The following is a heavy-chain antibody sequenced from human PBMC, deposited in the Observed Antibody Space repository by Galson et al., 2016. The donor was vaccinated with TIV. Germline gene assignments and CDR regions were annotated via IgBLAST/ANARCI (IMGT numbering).Heavy chain of an antibody. D-gene: IGHD3-16*02. CDR1: GFSLPTTGMR. CDR2: IDWVDDK. J-gene: IGHJ3*02. V-gene: IGHV2-70*04. Sequence: PALVKPTQTLTLTCSVSGFSLPTTGMRVSWIRQPPGGALEWLARIDWVDDKFYSPSLKTRLSISKDTSNNQVGLTMTNMDPVDTATYYCARMYRHGFDIWGQGTMVTVS. CDR3: ARMYRHGFDI.